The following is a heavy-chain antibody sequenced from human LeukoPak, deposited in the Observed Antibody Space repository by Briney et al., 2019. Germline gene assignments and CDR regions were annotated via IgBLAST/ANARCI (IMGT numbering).Heavy chain of an antibody. J-gene: IGHJ4*02. CDR3: IRDEALWRLDY. CDR2: IDERGKNT. CDR1: GFSISNHW. D-gene: IGHD2-21*01. Sequence: PGGSLRLSCVAPGFSISNHWMHWVRLAPGKGLVWVSRIDERGKNTMYADSVKGRFSISKDNAKNTVNLQMNSLRAEDTGVYYCIRDEALWRLDYWGQGTLVTVSS. V-gene: IGHV3-74*03.